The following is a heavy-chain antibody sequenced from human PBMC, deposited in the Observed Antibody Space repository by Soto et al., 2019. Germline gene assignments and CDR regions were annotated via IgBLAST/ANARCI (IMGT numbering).Heavy chain of an antibody. V-gene: IGHV1-46*01. D-gene: IGHD2-8*01. J-gene: IGHJ4*02. Sequence: QVQLVQSGAEVKKPGASVKISCKASGYTFTSYYMHWVRQAPGQGLEWMGIINPSGGSTNYAQKLPGKVANTQDTSTSTVYMELNSLRSEDTAVYYCARPPYPGCINAVCYPLDYWGQGTLVTVSS. CDR2: INPSGGST. CDR3: ARPPYPGCINAVCYPLDY. CDR1: GYTFTSYY.